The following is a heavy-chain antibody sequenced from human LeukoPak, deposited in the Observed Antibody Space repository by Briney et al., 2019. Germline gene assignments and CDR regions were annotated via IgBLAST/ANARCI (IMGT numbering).Heavy chain of an antibody. J-gene: IGHJ4*02. D-gene: IGHD3-3*01. Sequence: GGSLRLSCAASGFTFSDYYMSWIRQAPGKGLEWVSYISSSGSTIYYADSVKGRFTISRDNAKNSLYLQMNSLRAEDTAVYYCARAYDFLSGYYTGIDYWGQGTLVTVSS. CDR1: GFTFSDYY. CDR2: ISSSGSTI. V-gene: IGHV3-11*04. CDR3: ARAYDFLSGYYTGIDY.